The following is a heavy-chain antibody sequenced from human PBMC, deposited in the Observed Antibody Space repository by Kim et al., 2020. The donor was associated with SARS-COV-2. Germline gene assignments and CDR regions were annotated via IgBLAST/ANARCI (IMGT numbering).Heavy chain of an antibody. CDR3: ARDKSIVVVPAANDRRLITAESCFDL. D-gene: IGHD2-2*01. CDR2: ISSSSSTI. V-gene: IGHV3-48*02. Sequence: GGSLRLSCAASGFTFSSYSMNWVRQAPGKGLEWVSYISSSSSTIYYADSVKGRFTISRDNAKNSLYLQMNSLRDEDTAVYYCARDKSIVVVPAANDRRLITAESCFDLWGRGTLVTVSS. J-gene: IGHJ2*01. CDR1: GFTFSSYS.